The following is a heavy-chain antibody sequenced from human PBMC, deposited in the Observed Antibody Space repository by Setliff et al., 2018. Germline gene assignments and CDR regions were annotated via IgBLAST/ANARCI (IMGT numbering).Heavy chain of an antibody. D-gene: IGHD6-6*01. Sequence: PSETLSLTCAVSGYSISSGYYWGWIRQPPGKGLEWIGXXXXXGXXYXXPSLKSRXXISVDTSKNQFSLKLSSVTAADTAVYYCARLSSSGGFYDYYYGMDVWGQGTTVTVSS. V-gene: IGHV4-38-2*01. J-gene: IGHJ6*02. CDR2: XXXXGXX. CDR1: GYSISSGYY. CDR3: ARLSSSGGFYDYYYGMDV.